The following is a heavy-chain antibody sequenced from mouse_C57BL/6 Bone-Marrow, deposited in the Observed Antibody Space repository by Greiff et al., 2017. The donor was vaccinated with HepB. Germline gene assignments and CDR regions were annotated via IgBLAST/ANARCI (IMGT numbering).Heavy chain of an antibody. CDR3: ARSLYYYKGGY. Sequence: EVQLQESGAELVKPGASVKLSCTASGFNIKDYYMHWVKQRTEQGLEWIGRIDPEDGETKYAPKFQGKATITADTSSNTAYLQLSSLTSEDTAVYYCARSLYYYKGGYWGQGTTLTVSS. D-gene: IGHD2-12*01. V-gene: IGHV14-2*01. J-gene: IGHJ2*01. CDR2: IDPEDGET. CDR1: GFNIKDYY.